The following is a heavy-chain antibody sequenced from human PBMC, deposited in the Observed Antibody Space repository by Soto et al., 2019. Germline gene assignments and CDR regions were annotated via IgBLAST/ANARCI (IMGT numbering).Heavy chain of an antibody. Sequence: QVQLVESGGGVVQPGRSLRLSCAASGFTFSSYGMHWVRQAPDKGLEWVAIISYDGSNKYYADSVKGRFTISRDNSKNTLYLQMNSLRAEDTALYYCAKGQVTVVTPGYVQPWGRGTRDTVSS. CDR3: AKGQVTVVTPGYVQP. D-gene: IGHD2-21*02. CDR1: GFTFSSYG. J-gene: IGHJ1*01. CDR2: ISYDGSNK. V-gene: IGHV3-30*18.